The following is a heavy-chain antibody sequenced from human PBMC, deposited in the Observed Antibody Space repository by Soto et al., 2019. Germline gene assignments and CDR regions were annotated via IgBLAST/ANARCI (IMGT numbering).Heavy chain of an antibody. CDR3: ARYKYYYDSSGYYRSYYFDY. V-gene: IGHV4-38-2*01. CDR1: GYSISSGYY. D-gene: IGHD3-22*01. J-gene: IGHJ4*02. Sequence: SETLSLTCAVSGYSISSGYYWGWIRQPPGKGLEWIGSIYHSGSTYYNPSLKSRVTISVDTSKNQFSLKLSSVTAADTAVYYCARYKYYYDSSGYYRSYYFDYWGQGTLVTVSS. CDR2: IYHSGST.